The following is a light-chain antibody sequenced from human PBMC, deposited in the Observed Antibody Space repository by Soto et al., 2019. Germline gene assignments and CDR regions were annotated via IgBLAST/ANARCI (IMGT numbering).Light chain of an antibody. CDR3: QQYNTYSPERT. J-gene: IGKJ1*01. Sequence: DIQMTQSPSTLSASVGDRVTITCRASQTISSWLAWYQQKPEKAPKLLIYDASSLESGVPSRFSGSGSGTEFTLTISSLQPDDFATYYCQQYNTYSPERTFGQGTKVDIK. V-gene: IGKV1-5*01. CDR2: DAS. CDR1: QTISSW.